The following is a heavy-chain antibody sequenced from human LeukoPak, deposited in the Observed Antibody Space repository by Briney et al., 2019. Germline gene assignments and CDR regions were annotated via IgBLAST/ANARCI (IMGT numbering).Heavy chain of an antibody. D-gene: IGHD3-22*01. Sequence: GGSLRLSCAASGFTFDDYAMHWVRHAPGKGLEWVSGINWNGGSTGYADSVKGRFTISRDNAKNSLYLQMNNLRAEDTALYYCARGGYYYDSSGYYYGGVRYFDYWGQGTLVTVSS. CDR3: ARGGYYYDSSGYYYGGVRYFDY. CDR2: INWNGGST. J-gene: IGHJ4*02. V-gene: IGHV3-20*04. CDR1: GFTFDDYA.